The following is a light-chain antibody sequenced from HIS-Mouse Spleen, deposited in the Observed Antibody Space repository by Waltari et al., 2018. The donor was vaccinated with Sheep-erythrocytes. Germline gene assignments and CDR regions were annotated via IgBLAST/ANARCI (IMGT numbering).Light chain of an antibody. CDR3: CSYAGSSTPWV. Sequence: QSALTQPASVSGSPGQSITISCTGTSSDVGSYTLVSWYQQNPGKAPKLMIYEGSKRPSGVSNRFSGSKSGNTASLTISGLQAEDEADYYCCSYAGSSTPWVFGGGTKLTVL. V-gene: IGLV2-23*01. J-gene: IGLJ3*02. CDR1: SSDVGSYTL. CDR2: EGS.